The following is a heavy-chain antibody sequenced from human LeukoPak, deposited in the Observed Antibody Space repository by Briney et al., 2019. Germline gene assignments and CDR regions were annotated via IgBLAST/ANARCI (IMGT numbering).Heavy chain of an antibody. CDR1: GYTFTGYY. D-gene: IGHD1-26*01. J-gene: IGHJ5*02. V-gene: IGHV1-2*02. CDR3: ARALEGATDWFDP. Sequence: ASVKVSCKASGYTFTGYYMHWVRQAPGQGLEWMGWINPNSGGTNYAQKFQGRVTMTRDTSISTAYMELSRLRSDDTAVYYCARALEGATDWFDPWGQGTLVTVSS. CDR2: INPNSGGT.